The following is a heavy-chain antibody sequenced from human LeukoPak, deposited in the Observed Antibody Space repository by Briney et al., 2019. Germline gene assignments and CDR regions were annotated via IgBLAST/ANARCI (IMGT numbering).Heavy chain of an antibody. D-gene: IGHD6-13*01. J-gene: IGHJ4*02. CDR1: GYTFTGYY. CDR3: ARSASGWYGGVVY. V-gene: IGHV1-2*02. CDR2: INPKSGGT. Sequence: GASVKVSCKASGYTFTGYYMHWVRQAPGQGLEWLGWINPKSGGTNYAQTFKGRVTITRDTSISTAYMELSRLRSADTAVYYCARSASGWYGGVVYWGQGTLVTVSS.